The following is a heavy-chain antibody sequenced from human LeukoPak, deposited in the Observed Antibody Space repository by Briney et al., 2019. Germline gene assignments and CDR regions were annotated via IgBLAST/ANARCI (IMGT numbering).Heavy chain of an antibody. V-gene: IGHV1-18*01. Sequence: ASVKVSCKASGYTFTSYGISWVRQAPGQGLEWMGWISAYNGNTNYAQKLQGRVTMTTDTSTSTAYMELRSLRSDDTAVYYCARVPLWFRDSNWFDPWGQGTLVTVSS. CDR3: ARVPLWFRDSNWFDP. D-gene: IGHD3-10*01. J-gene: IGHJ5*02. CDR1: GYTFTSYG. CDR2: ISAYNGNT.